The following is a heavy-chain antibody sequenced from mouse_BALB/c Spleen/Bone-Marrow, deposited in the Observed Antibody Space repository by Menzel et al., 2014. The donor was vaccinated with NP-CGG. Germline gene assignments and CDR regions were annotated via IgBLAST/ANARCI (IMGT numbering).Heavy chain of an antibody. CDR2: IYPESGDA. CDR1: DYTFTDHY. CDR3: AKGSFDY. Sequence: VQLQQSGAELARPGASVKLSCKASDYTFTDHYINWVKQRTGQGLEWIGEIYPESGDAFYNENFKGKATLTADTSSSTAYMQLSSLTSDDSAVYFCAKGSFDYWGQGTTLTVSS. D-gene: IGHD1-1*01. J-gene: IGHJ2*01. V-gene: IGHV1-77*01.